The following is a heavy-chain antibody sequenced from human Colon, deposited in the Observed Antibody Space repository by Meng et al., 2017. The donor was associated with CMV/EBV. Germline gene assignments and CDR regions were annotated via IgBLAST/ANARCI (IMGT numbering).Heavy chain of an antibody. V-gene: IGHV3-30*02. CDR1: DFTFSHYG. CDR3: TKDRRDCSGGGCYSHLDYYGYGMDV. J-gene: IGHJ6*02. D-gene: IGHD2-15*01. CDR2: IRYDGRNK. Sequence: GGSLRLSCAASDFTFSHYGINWVRQAPGKGLEWVAFIRYDGRNKYYADSVKGRFTISRDNSKNTLYLQMNTLRGEDTAVYYCTKDRRDCSGGGCYSHLDYYGYGMDVWGRGTTVTVSS.